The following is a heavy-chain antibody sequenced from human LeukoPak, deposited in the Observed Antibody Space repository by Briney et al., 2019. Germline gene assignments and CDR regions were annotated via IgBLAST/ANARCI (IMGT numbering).Heavy chain of an antibody. V-gene: IGHV4-34*01. Sequence: SETLSLTCTVSGGSISGYYWSWIRQPPGKGLEWIGEINHSGSTNYNPSLKSRVTISVDTSKNQFSLKLSSVTAADTAVYYCARRRGYSYGSLRYWGQGTLVTVSS. D-gene: IGHD5-18*01. J-gene: IGHJ4*02. CDR3: ARRRGYSYGSLRY. CDR2: INHSGST. CDR1: GGSISGYY.